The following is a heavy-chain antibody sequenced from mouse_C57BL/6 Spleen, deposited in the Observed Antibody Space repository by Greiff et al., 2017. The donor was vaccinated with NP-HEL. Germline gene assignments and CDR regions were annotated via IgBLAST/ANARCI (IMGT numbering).Heavy chain of an antibody. CDR3: ARHYYGSFDV. Sequence: VQLQQSGPELVKPGASVKISCKASGYAFSSSWMNWVKQRPGKGLEWIGRIYPGDGDTNYNGKFKGKATLTADKSSSTAYMQLSSLTSEDSAVYFCARHYYGSFDVWGTGTTVTVSS. CDR2: IYPGDGDT. V-gene: IGHV1-82*01. D-gene: IGHD1-1*01. J-gene: IGHJ1*03. CDR1: GYAFSSSW.